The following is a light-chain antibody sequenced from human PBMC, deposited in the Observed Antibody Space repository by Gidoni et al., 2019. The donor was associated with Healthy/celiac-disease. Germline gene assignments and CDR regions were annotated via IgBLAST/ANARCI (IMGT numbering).Light chain of an antibody. CDR3: QAWDSSTVV. J-gene: IGLJ2*01. CDR1: KWGDKY. V-gene: IGLV3-1*01. CDR2: QDS. Sequence: SYELTQPHSVSVSPGQTASITCSGDKWGDKYACWYQQKPGQSPVLVIYQDSKRHSGIPERFSGSNSGTTATLTISGTQAMDEADYYCQAWDSSTVVFGGGTKLTVL.